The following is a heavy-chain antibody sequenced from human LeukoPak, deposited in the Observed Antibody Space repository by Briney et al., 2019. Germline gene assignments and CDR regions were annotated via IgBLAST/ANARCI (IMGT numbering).Heavy chain of an antibody. D-gene: IGHD3-10*01. V-gene: IGHV1-24*01. J-gene: IGHJ5*02. CDR2: FDPEDGET. Sequence: ASVKVSCKVSGYTLTELSMHWVRQAPGKGLEWMGGFDPEDGETIYAQKFQGRVTITEDTSTDTAYMELSSLRSEDTAVYYCATSGYYYGSGSRATGFDPWGQGTLVTVSS. CDR3: ATSGYYYGSGSRATGFDP. CDR1: GYTLTELS.